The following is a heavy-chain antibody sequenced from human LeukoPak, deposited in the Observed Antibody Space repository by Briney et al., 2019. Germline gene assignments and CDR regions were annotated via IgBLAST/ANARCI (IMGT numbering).Heavy chain of an antibody. J-gene: IGHJ4*02. CDR1: GFTFSSFA. V-gene: IGHV3-30*18. Sequence: GRSLRLSCAASGFTFSSFAMHWVRQAPGKGLEWVGAISYDGINKYYADSVKGRFTISRDNSKYTLYMQMNSLRAEDTALYYCSKTPGDCSATSCPGADWGQGTLVTVSS. D-gene: IGHD2-2*01. CDR3: SKTPGDCSATSCPGAD. CDR2: ISYDGINK.